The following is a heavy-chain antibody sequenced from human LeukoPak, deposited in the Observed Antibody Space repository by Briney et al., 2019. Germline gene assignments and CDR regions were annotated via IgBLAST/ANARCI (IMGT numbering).Heavy chain of an antibody. D-gene: IGHD6-13*01. Sequence: GSLRLSCAVSGFTFSSEAMGWVCQLPGGGLEWVSTISLAGGTTYYAESMKGRFTISRDNSKSTLYLQMNSLRVEDTAVYYCTKVRSGSSSWALRVFDYWGQGALVTVSS. CDR1: GFTFSSEA. CDR2: ISLAGGTT. J-gene: IGHJ4*02. CDR3: TKVRSGSSSWALRVFDY. V-gene: IGHV3-23*01.